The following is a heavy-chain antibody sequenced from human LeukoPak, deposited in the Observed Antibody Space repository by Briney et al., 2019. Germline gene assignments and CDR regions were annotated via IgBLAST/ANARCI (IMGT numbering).Heavy chain of an antibody. CDR1: GFTFSNYG. CDR2: IRYDGSIK. Sequence: GGSLRLSCVASGFTFSNYGMHWVRQAPGKGLEWVAFIRYDGSIKYYADSVKGRFTISRDNSKNTVYLQMNSLRVEDTAVYYCARGLHCSTTSCYNNWFDPWGQGTLVTVSS. CDR3: ARGLHCSTTSCYNNWFDP. J-gene: IGHJ5*02. V-gene: IGHV3-30*02. D-gene: IGHD2-2*01.